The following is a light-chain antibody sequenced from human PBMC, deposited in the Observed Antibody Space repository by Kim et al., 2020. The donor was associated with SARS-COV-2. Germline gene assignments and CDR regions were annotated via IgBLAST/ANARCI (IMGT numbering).Light chain of an antibody. Sequence: VVMTQSPATLSVSPGERVTLSCRASQSVSSILAWYQQRPGQAPRLLIYAASTRATGIPARFSGSGSGTAFTLTISSLQSEDFAVYYCQQHNHWPYTFGQGTKLEI. CDR1: QSVSSI. J-gene: IGKJ2*01. V-gene: IGKV3-15*01. CDR2: AAS. CDR3: QQHNHWPYT.